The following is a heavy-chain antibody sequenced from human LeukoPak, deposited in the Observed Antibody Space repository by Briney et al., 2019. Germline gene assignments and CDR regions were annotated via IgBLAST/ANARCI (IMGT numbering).Heavy chain of an antibody. CDR3: ARDGGSYSDIAEYFQH. J-gene: IGHJ1*01. Sequence: SETLSLTCTVSGGSVSSGPYYWRWIRQPPGKGLEWIEYIYHSGNTNYNPSLKSRVSISVDRPKNQFSLKLTSVTAADTAVYYCARDGGSYSDIAEYFQHWGQGTLVTVSS. CDR1: GGSVSSGPYY. D-gene: IGHD4-17*01. V-gene: IGHV4-61*01. CDR2: IYHSGNT.